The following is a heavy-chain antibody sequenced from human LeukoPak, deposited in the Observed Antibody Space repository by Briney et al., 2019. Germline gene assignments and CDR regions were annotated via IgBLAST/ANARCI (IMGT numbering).Heavy chain of an antibody. CDR1: GYTFTSYG. CDR3: ARDATGDQFDY. D-gene: IGHD7-27*01. J-gene: IGHJ4*02. Sequence: ASVKVSCKAPGYTFTSYGISWVRQAPGQGLGWMGWISAYNGNTNYAQKLQGRVTMTTDTSTSTAYMELRSLRSDDTAVYYCARDATGDQFDYWGQGTLVTVSS. CDR2: ISAYNGNT. V-gene: IGHV1-18*01.